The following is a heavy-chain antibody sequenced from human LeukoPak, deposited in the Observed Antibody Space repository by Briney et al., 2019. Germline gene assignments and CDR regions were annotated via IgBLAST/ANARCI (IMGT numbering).Heavy chain of an antibody. Sequence: GGSLRLSCAASGFTFTSYGMHWVRQAPGKGLEWVAFIRYDGSINYYADSVKGRFTISRDNSKNTVFLQMNSLRAEDTAVYYCAKDNGGSRSSPSLPWGQGTLVTVSS. J-gene: IGHJ5*02. D-gene: IGHD6-6*01. CDR2: IRYDGSIN. V-gene: IGHV3-30*02. CDR3: AKDNGGSRSSPSLP. CDR1: GFTFTSYG.